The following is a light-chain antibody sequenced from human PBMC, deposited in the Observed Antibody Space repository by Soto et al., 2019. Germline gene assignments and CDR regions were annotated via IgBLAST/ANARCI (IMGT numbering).Light chain of an antibody. CDR3: HQYYNLFT. CDR1: QDISNY. CDR2: DAS. J-gene: IGKJ3*01. Sequence: DIQMTQSPSSLSASVGDRVTITCQASQDISNYLNWYQQKPGKAPKLLIYDASNLETGVPSRFSGSGSGTDFTFTISSLQAEDIATYYCHQYYNLFTFGPGTKVDIK. V-gene: IGKV1-33*01.